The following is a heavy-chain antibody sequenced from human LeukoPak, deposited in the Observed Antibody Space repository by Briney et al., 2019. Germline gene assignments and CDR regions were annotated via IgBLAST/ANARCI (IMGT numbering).Heavy chain of an antibody. J-gene: IGHJ5*02. CDR3: AGGSGYLITS. CDR1: GFTFRSYW. Sequence: GGSLRLSCAGSGFTFRSYWMNWVRQAPGKGLEWLAIIKQDGTEKHFKGSVEGRFTISRDNAKNSLHLQMNSLRAEDTAVYYCAGGSGYLITSWGQGTLVTVSS. D-gene: IGHD3-9*01. V-gene: IGHV3-7*01. CDR2: IKQDGTEK.